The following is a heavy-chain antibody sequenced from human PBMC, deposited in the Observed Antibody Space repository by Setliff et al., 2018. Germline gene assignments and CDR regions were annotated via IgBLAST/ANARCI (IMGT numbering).Heavy chain of an antibody. V-gene: IGHV5-51*01. CDR2: IYPGDSDT. D-gene: IGHD3-10*01. CDR1: GYSFTTYW. J-gene: IGHJ5*02. Sequence: PGESLKISCKGSGYSFTTYWIAWVRQMPGKGLEWMGIIYPGDSDTKYSPSFQGQVTISADKSISTAYLQWSSLRASDTAIYYCARHPYYYGSGTYLDNNNRWFDPWGQGTLVTVSS. CDR3: ARHPYYYGSGTYLDNNNRWFDP.